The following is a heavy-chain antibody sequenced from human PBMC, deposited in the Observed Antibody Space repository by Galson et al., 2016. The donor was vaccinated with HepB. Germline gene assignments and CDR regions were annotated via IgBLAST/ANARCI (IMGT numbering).Heavy chain of an antibody. CDR3: ATQSASTKCYWCFDP. CDR2: IYNSGRT. V-gene: IGHV3-53*01. D-gene: IGHD2-2*01. J-gene: IGHJ5*02. Sequence: SLRLSCAASGFTVSNLYMTWVRQAPGKGLEWVALIYNSGRTTYADSVKGRFIISRDNSKNMMFLQMNNLRADDTALYYCATQSASTKCYWCFDPWGQGTLVTVSS. CDR1: GFTVSNLY.